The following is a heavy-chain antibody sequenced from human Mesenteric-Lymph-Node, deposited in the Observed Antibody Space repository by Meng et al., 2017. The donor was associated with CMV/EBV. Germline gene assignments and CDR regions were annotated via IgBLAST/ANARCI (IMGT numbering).Heavy chain of an antibody. J-gene: IGHJ4*02. CDR3: ARDRQWLVRGGIFDY. CDR1: GFTFSSYA. Sequence: GGSLRLSCAASGFTFSSYAMHWVCQAPGKGLEWVAVISYDGSNKYYADSVKGRFTISRDNSKNTLYLQMNSLRAEDTAVYYCARDRQWLVRGGIFDYWGQGTLVTVSS. V-gene: IGHV3-30*04. D-gene: IGHD6-19*01. CDR2: ISYDGSNK.